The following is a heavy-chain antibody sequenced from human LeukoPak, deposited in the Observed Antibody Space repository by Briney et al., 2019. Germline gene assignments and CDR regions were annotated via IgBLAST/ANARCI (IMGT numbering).Heavy chain of an antibody. Sequence: PGGSLRLSCAASGFSFSNYLMSWVRQAPVKGLEWVSTIRGNGGGTYYADSVKGRFTISRDNSKNTLYLQMNSLRAEDTALYYCARRLCSGGSCSSFDHWGQGTLVTVSS. CDR1: GFSFSNYL. D-gene: IGHD2-15*01. CDR2: IRGNGGGT. CDR3: ARRLCSGGSCSSFDH. V-gene: IGHV3-23*01. J-gene: IGHJ4*02.